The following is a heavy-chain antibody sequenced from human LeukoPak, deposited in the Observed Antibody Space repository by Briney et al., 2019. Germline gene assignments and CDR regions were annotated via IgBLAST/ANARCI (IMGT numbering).Heavy chain of an antibody. J-gene: IGHJ4*02. CDR3: AKDAGSGWILYYFDY. D-gene: IGHD6-19*01. CDR2: ISWNSGTI. Sequence: GGSLRLSCAASGFTFEDYAMHWLRQAPGKGLELVSVISWNSGTIRYADSVKGRFTISRDNAKNSLYLQMNSLRPEDTALYYCAKDAGSGWILYYFDYWGQGTLVTVSS. V-gene: IGHV3-9*01. CDR1: GFTFEDYA.